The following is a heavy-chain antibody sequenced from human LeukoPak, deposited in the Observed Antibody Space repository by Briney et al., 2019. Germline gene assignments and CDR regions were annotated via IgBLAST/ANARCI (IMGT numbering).Heavy chain of an antibody. V-gene: IGHV4-61*01. Sequence: PSETLSLTCTVSGYSISSSYYWSWIRQPPGKGLEWIGYIYYSGSTNYNPSLKSRVTISVDTSKNQFSLKLTSVTAADTAVYYCARTMEGYCSGGSCYQYSYYMDVWGKGTTVTVSS. J-gene: IGHJ6*03. CDR3: ARTMEGYCSGGSCYQYSYYMDV. CDR2: IYYSGST. CDR1: GYSISSSYY. D-gene: IGHD2-15*01.